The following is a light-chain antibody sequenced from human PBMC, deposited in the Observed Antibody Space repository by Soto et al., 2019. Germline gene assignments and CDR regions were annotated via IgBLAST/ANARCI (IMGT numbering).Light chain of an antibody. V-gene: IGKV3-20*01. Sequence: EIVLTQSPGSLSLSLGERATLSFSASQSVDSAFFAWYQQKPGQPPRLLMYGASRRATGIPDRLSGSGSGTHLTLTISRMEPEDYAVYYCQQYASSLTFGQRTKVEI. J-gene: IGKJ1*01. CDR2: GAS. CDR3: QQYASSLT. CDR1: QSVDSAF.